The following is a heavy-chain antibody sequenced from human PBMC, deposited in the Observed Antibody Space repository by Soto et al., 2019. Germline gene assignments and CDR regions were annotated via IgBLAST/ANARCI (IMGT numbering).Heavy chain of an antibody. D-gene: IGHD3-22*01. V-gene: IGHV1-69*01. CDR1: GGTFSSYA. CDR3: AKARITMIVVVRYDAFAI. CDR2: IIPIFGAA. Sequence: QVQLVQSGAEVKKPGSSVKVSCKASGGTFSSYAISWVRQAPGHGLEWMGGIIPIFGAANYAQKFQGRVTITADESTSTANMELRSLRSEYTYVYYCAKARITMIVVVRYDAFAILGQDTMVTLSS. J-gene: IGHJ3*02.